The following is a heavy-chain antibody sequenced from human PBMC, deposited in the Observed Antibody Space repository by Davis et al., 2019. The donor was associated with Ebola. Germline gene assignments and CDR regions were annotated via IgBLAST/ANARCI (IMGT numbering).Heavy chain of an antibody. CDR3: ARVAYYYDSRGFDS. V-gene: IGHV1-3*01. J-gene: IGHJ4*02. D-gene: IGHD3-22*01. CDR1: GYTFNKYN. Sequence: ASVKVSCKASGYTFNKYNMHWVRQAPGQRLEWMGWINAGNGYTKYSLKFRGRVTITKDTSASTAYMELSSLRSEDTAVYYCARVAYYYDSRGFDSWGQGTLVTVSS. CDR2: INAGNGYT.